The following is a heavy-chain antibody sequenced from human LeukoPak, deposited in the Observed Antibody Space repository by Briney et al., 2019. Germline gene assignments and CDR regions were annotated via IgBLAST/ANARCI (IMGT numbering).Heavy chain of an antibody. CDR3: ARLAKGRYYDSSGYYPPRNAFDI. J-gene: IGHJ3*02. CDR2: IYYSGST. CDR1: GGSISSYY. Sequence: SETLSLTCTVSGGSISSYYWSWIRQPPGKGLEWIGYIYYSGSTNYNPSLKSRVTISVDTSKNQFSLKLSSVTAADTAVYYCARLAKGRYYDSSGYYPPRNAFDIWGQGTMVTVSS. V-gene: IGHV4-59*08. D-gene: IGHD3-22*01.